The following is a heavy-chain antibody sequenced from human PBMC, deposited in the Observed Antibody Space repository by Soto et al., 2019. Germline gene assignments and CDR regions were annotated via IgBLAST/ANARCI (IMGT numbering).Heavy chain of an antibody. CDR1: GYSFTSYW. Sequence: PGESPKISCKGSGYSFTSYWICWVRQMPGKGLEXMGIIXXGXSXTXYXXXXQGQVTISAGKSISTAYLQWSSLKASHTAMYYCARIAAAANWFDPWGQGTLVTVSS. J-gene: IGHJ5*02. CDR3: ARIAAAANWFDP. D-gene: IGHD6-13*01. CDR2: IXXGXSXT. V-gene: IGHV5-51*01.